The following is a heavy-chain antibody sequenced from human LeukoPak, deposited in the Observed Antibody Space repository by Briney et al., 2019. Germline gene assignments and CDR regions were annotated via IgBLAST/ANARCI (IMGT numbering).Heavy chain of an antibody. Sequence: PRGSLRLSCAASGFTFSSYTMNWVRQAPGKGLEWVSSITGSSTYIFYADSVKGRFTVSRDNAKNSLYLQMNSLRAEDTAVYYCAREAGYCSSTSCEEDYYYYYMDVWGKGTTVTVSS. CDR2: ITGSSTYI. V-gene: IGHV3-21*01. J-gene: IGHJ6*03. CDR1: GFTFSSYT. CDR3: AREAGYCSSTSCEEDYYYYYMDV. D-gene: IGHD2-2*03.